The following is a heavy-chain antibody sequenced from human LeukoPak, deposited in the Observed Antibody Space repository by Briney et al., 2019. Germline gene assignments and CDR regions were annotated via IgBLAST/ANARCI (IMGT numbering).Heavy chain of an antibody. CDR1: GVTLVTYA. CDR3: AGEKATMKVVAYRVFDY. J-gene: IGHJ4*02. Sequence: GGSLRLSCAASGVTLVTYAMSWARRAPGKGLEWFPGISSSGNGDNTYYADSVKGRFTISRDNAKNSLYLPMNSLITGDTAVYYCAGEKATMKVVAYRVFDYWGQGTLVTVSS. D-gene: IGHD3-22*01. CDR2: ISSSGNGDNT. V-gene: IGHV3-21*01.